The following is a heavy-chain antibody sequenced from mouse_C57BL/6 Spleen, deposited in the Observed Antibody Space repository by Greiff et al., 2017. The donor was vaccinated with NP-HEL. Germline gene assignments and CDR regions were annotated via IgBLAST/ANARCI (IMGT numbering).Heavy chain of an antibody. CDR1: GYTFTSYW. D-gene: IGHD2-4*01. CDR3: ARSASPYYDYDEGFAY. Sequence: QVQLQQPGTELVKPGASVKLSCKASGYTFTSYWMHWVKQRPGQGLEWIGNINPSNGGTNYNEKFKSKATLTVDKSSSTAYMQLSSLTSEDSAVYYCARSASPYYDYDEGFAYWGQGTLVTVSA. J-gene: IGHJ3*01. V-gene: IGHV1-53*01. CDR2: INPSNGGT.